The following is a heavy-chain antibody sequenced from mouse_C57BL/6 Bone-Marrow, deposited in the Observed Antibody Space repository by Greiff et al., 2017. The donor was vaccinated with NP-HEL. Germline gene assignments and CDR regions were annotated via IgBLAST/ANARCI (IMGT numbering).Heavy chain of an antibody. CDR2: IYPGDGDT. Sequence: VQLQQSGPELVKPGASVKISCKASGYAFSSSWMNWVKQRPGKGLEWIGRIYPGDGDTNYNGKFKGKATLTADKSSSTAYMQLSSLTSEDSAVYFCARSGLVDYWGQGTTLTVSS. CDR3: ARSGLVDY. D-gene: IGHD3-1*01. J-gene: IGHJ2*01. CDR1: GYAFSSSW. V-gene: IGHV1-82*01.